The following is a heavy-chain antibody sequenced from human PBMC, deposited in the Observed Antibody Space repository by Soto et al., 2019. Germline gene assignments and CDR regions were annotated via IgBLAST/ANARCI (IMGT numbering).Heavy chain of an antibody. CDR1: GVSISSHDW. V-gene: IGHV4-4*02. Sequence: QVQLQESGPGLVKPSGTLSLTCAVSGVSISSHDWWTWVRQPPGKGLEWIGESHQSGNTNYNSSLESRDTISVDKSKNQFSLKLSSVTVADTAVYYCATRASSRFYWGQGTLVTVSS. CDR2: SHQSGNT. D-gene: IGHD6-13*01. J-gene: IGHJ4*02. CDR3: ATRASSRFY.